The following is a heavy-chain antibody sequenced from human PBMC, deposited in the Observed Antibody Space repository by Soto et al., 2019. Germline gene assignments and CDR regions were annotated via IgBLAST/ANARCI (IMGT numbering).Heavy chain of an antibody. D-gene: IGHD1-20*01. J-gene: IGHJ4*02. Sequence: SGPTLVNPTDTLALTCKFSGFSISTSGVGVGWIRQPPGKALEWLAFTYWDDDNRFNPSLKTRLSVAKDTSKNLVVLLMTSMDPVDTATYYCAHRRGGYNWDDGHFDYWGPGILVTVSS. CDR2: TYWDDDN. V-gene: IGHV2-5*02. CDR3: AHRRGGYNWDDGHFDY. CDR1: GFSISTSGVG.